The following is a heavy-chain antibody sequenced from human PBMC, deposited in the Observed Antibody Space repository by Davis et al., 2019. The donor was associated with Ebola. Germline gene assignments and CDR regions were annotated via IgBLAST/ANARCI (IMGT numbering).Heavy chain of an antibody. CDR2: IIPIFGTA. CDR3: AFEYSSSSGRYYYYGMDV. V-gene: IGHV1-69*06. J-gene: IGHJ6*02. Sequence: AASVKVSCKASGGTFSSYAISWVRQAPGQGLEWMGGIIPIFGTANYAQKFQGRVTITADKSTSTAYMELSSLRSEDTAVYYCAFEYSSSSGRYYYYGMDVWGQGTTVTVSS. CDR1: GGTFSSYA. D-gene: IGHD6-6*01.